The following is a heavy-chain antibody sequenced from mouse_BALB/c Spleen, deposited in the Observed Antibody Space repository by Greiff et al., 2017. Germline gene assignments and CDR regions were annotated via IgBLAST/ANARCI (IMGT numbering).Heavy chain of an antibody. J-gene: IGHJ2*01. CDR2: IDPANGNT. D-gene: IGHD1-1*01. Sequence: VQLQQSGAELVKPGASVKLSCTASGFNIKDTYMHWVKQRPEQGLEWIGRIDPANGNTKYDPKFQGKATITADTSSNTAYLQLSSLTSEDTAVYYCARRQYYGKYFDYWGQGTTLTVSS. V-gene: IGHV14-3*02. CDR1: GFNIKDTY. CDR3: ARRQYYGKYFDY.